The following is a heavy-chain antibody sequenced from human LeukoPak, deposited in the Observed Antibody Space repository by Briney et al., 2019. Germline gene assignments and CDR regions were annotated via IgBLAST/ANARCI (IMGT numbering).Heavy chain of an antibody. CDR2: ISGSGGST. J-gene: IGHJ4*02. V-gene: IGHV3-23*01. CDR1: GFTFSSYA. Sequence: GGSLRLSCAASGFTFSSYAMSWVRQAPGKGLEWVSAISGSGGSTYYADSVKGRFTISRDNSKNTLYLQMNSLRAEDTAVYYCANFRGYSGYGGLFDYWGQGTLVTVSP. CDR3: ANFRGYSGYGGLFDY. D-gene: IGHD5-12*01.